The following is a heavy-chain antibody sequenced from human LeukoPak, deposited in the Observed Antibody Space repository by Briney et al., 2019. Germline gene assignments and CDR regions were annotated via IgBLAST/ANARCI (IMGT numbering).Heavy chain of an antibody. Sequence: VASLTLSCKPSGYTFIDYYIHWVRQAPGQGLEWLGWINPNIDDTSYEQKFQGRVTMSSDTSINTVYLEVTRLTSDDTAVYFCARKGNMDQLLTFDHWGQGALVTVSS. D-gene: IGHD3/OR15-3a*01. CDR2: INPNIDDT. CDR3: ARKGNMDQLLTFDH. CDR1: GYTFIDYY. V-gene: IGHV1-2*02. J-gene: IGHJ4*02.